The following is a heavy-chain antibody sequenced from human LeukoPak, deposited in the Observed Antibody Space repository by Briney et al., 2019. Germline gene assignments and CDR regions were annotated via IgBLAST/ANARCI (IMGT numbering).Heavy chain of an antibody. V-gene: IGHV4-34*01. CDR3: ARVVVVINEVDY. Sequence: SETLSLTCAVYGGSFSGYYWSWIRQPPGKGLEWIGEINHSGSTNYNPSLKSRVTISVDTSKNQFSLKLSSVTAADTAVYYCARVVVVINEVDYWGQGTLVTVSS. D-gene: IGHD3-22*01. J-gene: IGHJ4*02. CDR1: GGSFSGYY. CDR2: INHSGST.